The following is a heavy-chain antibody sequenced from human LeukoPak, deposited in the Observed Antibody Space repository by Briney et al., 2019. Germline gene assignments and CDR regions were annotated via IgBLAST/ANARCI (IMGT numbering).Heavy chain of an antibody. V-gene: IGHV3-23*01. D-gene: IGHD6-19*01. CDR1: GFTFSSYA. CDR2: ISDSGTIT. J-gene: IGHJ4*02. CDR3: AKDARRTSGWYFFDY. Sequence: GGSLRLSCAASGFTFSSYAMSWVRQAPGKGLEWVSVISDSGTITYYADSVKGRFTISRDNSKNTLFLQMNSLRVEDTAVYYCAKDARRTSGWYFFDYWGQGILVTVSS.